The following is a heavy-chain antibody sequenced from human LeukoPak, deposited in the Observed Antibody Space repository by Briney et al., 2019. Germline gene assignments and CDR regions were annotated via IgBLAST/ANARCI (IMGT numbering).Heavy chain of an antibody. V-gene: IGHV3-33*08. CDR1: GFTFSSYS. CDR2: IWSDGSNK. CDR3: ARDTFDFDY. J-gene: IGHJ4*02. Sequence: GGSLRLPCAASGFTFSSYSMNWVRQAPGKWLEWVALIWSDGSNKYYADSVKGRFTISRDNSKNTLNLQMNSLRAEDTAVYYCARDTFDFDYWGQGTLVTVSS.